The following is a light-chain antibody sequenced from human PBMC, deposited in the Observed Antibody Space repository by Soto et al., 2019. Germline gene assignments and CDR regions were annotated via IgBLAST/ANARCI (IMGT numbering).Light chain of an antibody. CDR3: KSYAGSNTYV. V-gene: IGLV2-8*01. J-gene: IGLJ1*01. CDR2: EVV. CDR1: KNDIGVYDF. Sequence: QSVLTQPPSASGSPGQSVTISCTGTKNDIGVYDFVSWYQHHPGKAPRLIIYEVVQRPSGVPGRFSGSKSGNTASLTVSGLQAADEADYFCKSYAGSNTYVFGSGTKSPS.